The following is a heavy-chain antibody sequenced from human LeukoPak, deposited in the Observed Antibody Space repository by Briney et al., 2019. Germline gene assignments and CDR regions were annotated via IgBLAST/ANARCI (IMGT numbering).Heavy chain of an antibody. D-gene: IGHD2/OR15-2a*01. CDR2: IIPIFGTA. Sequence: SVKVSCKASGGTFSSYAISWVRQAPGQGLEWMGGIIPIFGTANYAQKFQGRVTITADESTSTAYMELSSLRSEDTAVYYCASSKETTYYYFDYWGRGTLVTVSS. CDR1: GGTFSSYA. V-gene: IGHV1-69*01. J-gene: IGHJ4*02. CDR3: ASSKETTYYYFDY.